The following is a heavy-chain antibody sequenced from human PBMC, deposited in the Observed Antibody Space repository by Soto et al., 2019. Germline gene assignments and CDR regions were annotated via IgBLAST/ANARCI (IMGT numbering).Heavy chain of an antibody. CDR3: AKDLRLGELSPIPLDY. D-gene: IGHD3-16*02. V-gene: IGHV3-23*01. J-gene: IGHJ4*02. Sequence: VQLLESGGGLVQPGGSLRLSCAASGVTFSSYAMSWVRQAPGKGLEWVSAISGSGGSTYYADSVKGRFTISRDNSKNTLYLQMNSLRAEDTAVYYCAKDLRLGELSPIPLDYWGQGTLVTVSS. CDR1: GVTFSSYA. CDR2: ISGSGGST.